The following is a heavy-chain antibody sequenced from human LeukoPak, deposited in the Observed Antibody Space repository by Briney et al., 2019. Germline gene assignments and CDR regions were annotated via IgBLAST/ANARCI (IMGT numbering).Heavy chain of an antibody. CDR1: GFTFSSYA. CDR2: ISGSGIST. D-gene: IGHD1-1*01. Sequence: GGSLRLSCAAPGFTFSSYAMSWVRQAPGKGLEWVSTISGSGISTYYADSVKGRFTISRDNSKDTLFLQMNSLRAVDTAVYYCAKDHPLLDDLPFDYWGQGTLVTVSS. J-gene: IGHJ4*02. CDR3: AKDHPLLDDLPFDY. V-gene: IGHV3-23*01.